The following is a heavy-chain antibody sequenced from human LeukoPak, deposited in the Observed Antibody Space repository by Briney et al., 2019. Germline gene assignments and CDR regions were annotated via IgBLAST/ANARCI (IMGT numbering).Heavy chain of an antibody. J-gene: IGHJ4*02. CDR1: GVSISSGSHH. CDR2: IYYSRTT. V-gene: IGHV4-39*01. D-gene: IGHD4-23*01. CDR3: VRHDGRSGGTMGALDS. Sequence: SETLSLTCTVSGVSISSGSHHWGWFRQSPGKGLEWIGSIYYSRTTYYNPSLNSQVTISVVTSKNQFSLQLNSVTAADTAVYYCVRHDGRSGGTMGALDSWGRGSLVTVSS.